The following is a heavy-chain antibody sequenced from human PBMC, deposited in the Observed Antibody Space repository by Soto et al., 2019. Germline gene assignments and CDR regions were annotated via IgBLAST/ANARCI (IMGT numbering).Heavy chain of an antibody. D-gene: IGHD1-1*01. Sequence: QVQLVESGGGVVQPGRSLRLSCAASGFTFSSYGMHWVRQAPGKGLEWVAVISYDGSNKYYADSVKGRFTISRDNSKNTLYLQMNSLRAEDKAVYYCAKACTTGTTLDYWGQGTMVTVSS. CDR2: ISYDGSNK. CDR3: AKACTTGTTLDY. J-gene: IGHJ4*02. CDR1: GFTFSSYG. V-gene: IGHV3-30*18.